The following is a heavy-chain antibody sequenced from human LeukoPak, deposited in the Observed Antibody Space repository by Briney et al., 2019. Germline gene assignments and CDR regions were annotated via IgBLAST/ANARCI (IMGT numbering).Heavy chain of an antibody. V-gene: IGHV4-39*07. D-gene: IGHD4-17*01. CDR3: ARDLRYGDYGGFDY. Sequence: SETLSLTCTVSGGSISSSSYYWGWIRQPPGKGLEWIGSIYHSGSTYYNPSLKSRVTISVDTSKNQFSLKLSSVTAADTAVYYCARDLRYGDYGGFDYWGQGTLVTVSS. CDR2: IYHSGST. J-gene: IGHJ4*02. CDR1: GGSISSSSYY.